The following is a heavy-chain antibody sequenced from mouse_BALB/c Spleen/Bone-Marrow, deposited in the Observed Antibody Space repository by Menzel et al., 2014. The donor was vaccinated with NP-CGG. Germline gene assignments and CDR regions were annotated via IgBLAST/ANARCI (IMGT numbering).Heavy chain of an antibody. Sequence: QVQLKESGAELVRPGASVKLSCKASGYTFTNNWINWVKQRPGQGLEWIGNIYPSDSYTNYNQKFKDKATLTVDKSSSKTYMQLSSPTSEDSAVYYCTRGSSYVGYAMDYWGQGTSVTVSS. V-gene: IGHV1S126*01. D-gene: IGHD1-1*01. J-gene: IGHJ4*01. CDR1: GYTFTNNW. CDR2: IYPSDSYT. CDR3: TRGSSYVGYAMDY.